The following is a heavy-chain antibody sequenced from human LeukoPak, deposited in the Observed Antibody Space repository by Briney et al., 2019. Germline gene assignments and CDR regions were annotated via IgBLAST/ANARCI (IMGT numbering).Heavy chain of an antibody. Sequence: GGSLRLSCAASGFTVSSNYMSWVRQAPGKGLEWVSAISGSGGSTYYADSVKGRFTISRDNSKNTLYLQMNSLRAEDTAVYYCAKDLGYYDSSVADDAFDIWGQGTMVTVSS. CDR2: ISGSGGST. D-gene: IGHD3-22*01. CDR1: GFTVSSNY. CDR3: AKDLGYYDSSVADDAFDI. J-gene: IGHJ3*02. V-gene: IGHV3-23*01.